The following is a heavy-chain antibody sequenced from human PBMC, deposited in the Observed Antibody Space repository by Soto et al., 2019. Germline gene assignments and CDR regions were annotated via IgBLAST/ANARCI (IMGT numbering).Heavy chain of an antibody. D-gene: IGHD3-3*01. CDR2: INAGNGNT. Sequence: ASVKVSCKASGYTFTSYAMHWVRQAPGQRLEWMGWINAGNGNTKYSQKFQGRVTITRDTSASTAYMELSSLRSEDTAVYYCATRESGHFFGMDFWGQGTPVTVSS. J-gene: IGHJ6*02. CDR3: ATRESGHFFGMDF. CDR1: GYTFTSYA. V-gene: IGHV1-3*01.